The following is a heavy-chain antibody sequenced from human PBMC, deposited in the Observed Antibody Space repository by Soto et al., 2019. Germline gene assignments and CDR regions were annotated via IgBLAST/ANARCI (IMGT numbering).Heavy chain of an antibody. CDR3: ARDPPPHSSSWYGFDP. J-gene: IGHJ5*02. CDR1: NYIFTSYG. V-gene: IGHV1-18*01. D-gene: IGHD6-13*01. CDR2: ISAYNGNT. Sequence: GASVKVSCKGSNYIFTSYGMSWVRQAPGQGLEWMGWISAYNGNTNYAQKLQGRVTMTTDTSTSTAYMELRSLRSDDTAVYYCARDPPPHSSSWYGFDPWGQGTLVTVSS.